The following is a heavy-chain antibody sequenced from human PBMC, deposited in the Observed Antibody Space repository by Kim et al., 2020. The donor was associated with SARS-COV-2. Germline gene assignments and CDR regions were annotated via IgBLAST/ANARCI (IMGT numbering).Heavy chain of an antibody. CDR3: ARDYYGSGSYYKGGYDY. J-gene: IGHJ4*02. V-gene: IGHV3-66*01. D-gene: IGHD3-10*01. CDR2: IYSGGST. CDR1: GFTVSSNY. Sequence: GGSLRLSCAASGFTVSSNYMSWVRQAPGKGLEWVSVIYSGGSTYYADSVKGRFTISRDNSKNTLYLQMNSLRAEDTAVYYCARDYYGSGSYYKGGYDYWGQGTLVTVSS.